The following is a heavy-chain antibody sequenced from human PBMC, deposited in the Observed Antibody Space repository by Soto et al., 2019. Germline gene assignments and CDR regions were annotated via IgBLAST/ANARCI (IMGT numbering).Heavy chain of an antibody. V-gene: IGHV4-30-2*01. CDR3: ARATDYYYYGMDV. D-gene: IGHD4-17*01. CDR1: GGSISSGGYS. Sequence: SETLSLTCAVSGGSISSGGYSWSWIRQPPGKGLEWIGYIYHSGSTYYNPSLKSRVTISVDRSKNQFSLKLSSVTAADTAVYYCARATDYYYYGMDVWGQGTTVTVSS. J-gene: IGHJ6*02. CDR2: IYHSGST.